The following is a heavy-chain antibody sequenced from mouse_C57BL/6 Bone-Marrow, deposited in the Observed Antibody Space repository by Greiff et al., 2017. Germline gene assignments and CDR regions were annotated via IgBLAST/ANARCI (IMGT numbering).Heavy chain of an antibody. CDR3: ARRFTTVVDYAMDY. CDR2: IYPRSGNT. V-gene: IGHV1-81*01. CDR1: GYTFTSYG. Sequence: QVQLQQSGAELARPGASVKLSCKASGYTFTSYGISWVKQRTGQGLEWIGEIYPRSGNTYYNEKFKGKATLTADKSSSTAYMELRSLTSEDSAVYFCARRFTTVVDYAMDYWGQGTSVTVSS. D-gene: IGHD1-1*01. J-gene: IGHJ4*01.